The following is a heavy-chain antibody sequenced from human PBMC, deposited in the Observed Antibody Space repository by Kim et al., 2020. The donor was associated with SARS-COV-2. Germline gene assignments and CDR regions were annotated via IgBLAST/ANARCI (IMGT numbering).Heavy chain of an antibody. D-gene: IGHD3-10*01. CDR3: AKWHSGWGNDAFDI. Sequence: GGSLRLSCAASGFTFDSYAMSWVRQAPGKGLEWVSYISGGGAKRFYAGSVKGRFTISRDNSKNTLFLQLNSLRAEDTALYYCAKWHSGWGNDAFDIWGLGTMVTVSS. CDR2: ISGGGAKR. V-gene: IGHV3-23*01. J-gene: IGHJ3*02. CDR1: GFTFDSYA.